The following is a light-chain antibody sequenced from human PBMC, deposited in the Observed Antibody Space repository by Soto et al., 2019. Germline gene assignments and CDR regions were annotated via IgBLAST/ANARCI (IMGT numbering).Light chain of an antibody. CDR1: KLGDKY. Sequence: SYELTQPPSESVYPGQTASITCSGDKLGDKYACWYQQKQGQSPVLVIYQDSKRPSGIPERFSGSNSGNTATLTISGTQAMDEADYYCQAWDSSTVVFGGGTKLTVL. CDR3: QAWDSSTVV. V-gene: IGLV3-1*01. CDR2: QDS. J-gene: IGLJ2*01.